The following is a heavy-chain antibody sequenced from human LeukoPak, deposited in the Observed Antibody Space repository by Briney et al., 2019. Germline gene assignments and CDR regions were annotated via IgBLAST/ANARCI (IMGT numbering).Heavy chain of an antibody. CDR1: GGSISSYY. CDR3: ARMDDVYYYGSRIISPGWVDP. Sequence: SETLSLTCTVSGGSISSYYWSWIRQPPGKGLEWIGYIYYSGSTNYNPSLKSRVTISVDTSKNQFSLKLTSVTAADTAVYYCARMDDVYYYGSRIISPGWVDPWGQGTLVTVSS. CDR2: IYYSGST. D-gene: IGHD3-10*01. J-gene: IGHJ5*02. V-gene: IGHV4-59*12.